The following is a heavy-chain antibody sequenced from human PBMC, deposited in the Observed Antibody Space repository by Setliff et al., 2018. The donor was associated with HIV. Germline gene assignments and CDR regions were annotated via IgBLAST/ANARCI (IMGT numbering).Heavy chain of an antibody. CDR2: IYYSGNT. Sequence: SETLSLTCAVSGGSVDSRHYYWSWIRQHPGRGLEWIGYIYYSGNTYYNPSLKSRLTISVDTSKNHFSLKLSSVTAADTAVYYCARAFCSSASCYGGGDAFDIWGQGTMVTVSS. D-gene: IGHD2-2*01. V-gene: IGHV4-31*11. CDR1: GGSVDSRHYY. CDR3: ARAFCSSASCYGGGDAFDI. J-gene: IGHJ3*02.